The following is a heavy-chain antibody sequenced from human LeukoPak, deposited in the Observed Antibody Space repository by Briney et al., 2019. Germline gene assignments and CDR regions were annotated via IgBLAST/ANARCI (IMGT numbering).Heavy chain of an antibody. V-gene: IGHV4-34*01. D-gene: IGHD6-13*01. CDR2: IYYSGST. CDR1: GGSFSGYY. CDR3: ARGSSSSWAGGLDP. Sequence: PSETLSLTCAVYGGSFSGYYWGWIRQPPGKGLEWIGSIYYSGSTYYNPSLKSRVTISVDTSKNQFSLKLSSVTAADTAVYYCARGSSSSWAGGLDPWGQGTLVTVSS. J-gene: IGHJ5*02.